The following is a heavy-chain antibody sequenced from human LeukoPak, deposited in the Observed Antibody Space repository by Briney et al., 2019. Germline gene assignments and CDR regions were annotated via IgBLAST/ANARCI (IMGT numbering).Heavy chain of an antibody. D-gene: IGHD6-19*01. V-gene: IGHV3-7*03. CDR2: IKQDGSER. CDR1: GFTFSSYW. J-gene: IGHJ4*02. CDR3: ATGAGCGY. Sequence: PGGSLSLSCAASGFTFSSYWMTWVRQAPGKGLEWVAYIKQDGSERNYVDSVKGRFTISRDNGKNSLYLQMNTLRDEDTAVYYCATGAGCGYWGQGTLVTVSS.